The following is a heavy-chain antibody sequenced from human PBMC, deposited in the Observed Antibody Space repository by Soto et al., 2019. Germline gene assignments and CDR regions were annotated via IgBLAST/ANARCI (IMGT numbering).Heavy chain of an antibody. J-gene: IGHJ6*02. Sequence: SETLSLTCTVSDVSISGYYWSWIRQPPGKGLEWIGYIYYSGSTTYNPSLKSRVTISLDTSKNQFSLRLNSVTAADTAVYYCARMRDSEHYIMDVWGQGTTVTVSS. V-gene: IGHV4-59*08. D-gene: IGHD3-3*02. CDR3: ARMRDSEHYIMDV. CDR2: IYYSGST. CDR1: DVSISGYY.